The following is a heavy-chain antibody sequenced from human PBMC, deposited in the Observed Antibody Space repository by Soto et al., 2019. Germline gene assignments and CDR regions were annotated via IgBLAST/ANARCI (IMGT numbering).Heavy chain of an antibody. CDR1: GFTFSSYA. Sequence: PGGSLRLSCSASGFTFSSYAMHWVRQAPGKGLEYVSAISSNGGSTYYADSVKGRFTISRDNSKNTLYLQMSSLRASDSAMYYCARHSLATQPGDYWGQGTRVTVSS. V-gene: IGHV3-64D*06. J-gene: IGHJ4*02. CDR2: ISSNGGST. D-gene: IGHD5-12*01. CDR3: ARHSLATQPGDY.